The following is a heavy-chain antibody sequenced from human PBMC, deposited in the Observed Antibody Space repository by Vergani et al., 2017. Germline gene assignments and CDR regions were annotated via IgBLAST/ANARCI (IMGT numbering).Heavy chain of an antibody. CDR1: GGSITNTNYY. CDR2: IYHNGIT. V-gene: IGHV4-39*02. Sequence: QLQLQESGPGLVKPSETLALTCTLSGGSITNTNYYWAWIRQPPGKGLEWIGSIYHNGITYYNPSLKSRLTISVDTSKNHFSLKLSPVTATDTAGYFCATEIQFHLDFWGRGTLVTVSS. J-gene: IGHJ4*02. D-gene: IGHD5-18*01. CDR3: ATEIQFHLDF.